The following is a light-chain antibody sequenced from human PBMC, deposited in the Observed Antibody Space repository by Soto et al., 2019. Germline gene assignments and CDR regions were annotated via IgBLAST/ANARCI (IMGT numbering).Light chain of an antibody. CDR3: QQYKSYSRT. Sequence: DREMNQSPSTVFASVEDRVTMTCRASQSISSWLAWYQQKPGKAPKLLIYDASSLESGVPSRFSGSGSGTEFTLTISSLQPDDFATYYCQQYKSYSRTCGQGTKVDIK. V-gene: IGKV1-5*01. J-gene: IGKJ1*01. CDR2: DAS. CDR1: QSISSW.